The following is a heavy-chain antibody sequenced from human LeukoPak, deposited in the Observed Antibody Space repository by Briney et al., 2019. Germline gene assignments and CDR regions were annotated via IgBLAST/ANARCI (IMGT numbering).Heavy chain of an antibody. J-gene: IGHJ4*02. CDR2: VRYSGST. CDR3: AREEYRSSQPDY. CDR1: GYSVSGGYY. Sequence: SETLSLTCTVSGYSVSGGYYWGWIRQPPGKGLEWIGTVRYSGSTYYNPSLKSRVTISVDTSKNQFSLKLSSVTAADTAVYYCAREEYRSSQPDYWGQGTLVTVSS. D-gene: IGHD6-13*01. V-gene: IGHV4-38-2*02.